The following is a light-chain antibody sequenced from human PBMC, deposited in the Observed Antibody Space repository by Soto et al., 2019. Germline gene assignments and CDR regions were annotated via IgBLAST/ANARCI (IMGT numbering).Light chain of an antibody. CDR1: QSVSSNY. CDR2: GAS. CDR3: QQYGGAPWT. V-gene: IGKV3-20*01. J-gene: IGKJ1*01. Sequence: EIVLTQSPGTLSLSPGERATLSCRASQSVSSNYLAWFQQRPGQPPRLLISGASSRATGIPDRFSGSGSGTDFPLTISRLEPEDFAVYHCQQYGGAPWTFGQGNKVELK.